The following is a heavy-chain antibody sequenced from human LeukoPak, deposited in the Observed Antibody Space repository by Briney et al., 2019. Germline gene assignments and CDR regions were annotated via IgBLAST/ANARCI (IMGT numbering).Heavy chain of an antibody. D-gene: IGHD5-18*01. Sequence: GGSLRLCCAASGFTFSSYAMSWVRQAPGKGLEWVSAISGSGGSTYYADSVKGRFTISRDNSKNTLYLQMNSLRAEDTAVYYCYVYTAMEPYFDYWGQGTLVTVSS. J-gene: IGHJ4*02. CDR1: GFTFSSYA. V-gene: IGHV3-23*01. CDR2: ISGSGGST. CDR3: YVYTAMEPYFDY.